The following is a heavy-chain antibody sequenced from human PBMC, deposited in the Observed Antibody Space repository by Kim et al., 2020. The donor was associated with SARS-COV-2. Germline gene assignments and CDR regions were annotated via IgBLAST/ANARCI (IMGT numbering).Heavy chain of an antibody. V-gene: IGHV1-69*01. Sequence: EQKIQGGVTITADESTSTAYMELSSLRSEDTAVYYCARVTYYDSSGYYSDYWGQGTLVTVSS. J-gene: IGHJ4*02. CDR3: ARVTYYDSSGYYSDY. D-gene: IGHD3-22*01.